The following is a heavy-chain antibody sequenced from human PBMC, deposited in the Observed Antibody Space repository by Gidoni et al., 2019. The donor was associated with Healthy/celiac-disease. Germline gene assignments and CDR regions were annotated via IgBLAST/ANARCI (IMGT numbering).Heavy chain of an antibody. CDR2: ISSSSSYI. J-gene: IGHJ3*02. CDR3: ARDWLVGAHGGAFDI. CDR1: GFTFSSYS. Sequence: EVQLVESGGGLVKPGGSLRLSCAASGFTFSSYSMNWVRQAPGKGLEWVSSISSSSSYIYYADSVKGRFTISRDNAKNSLYLQMNSLRAEDTAVYYCARDWLVGAHGGAFDIWGQGTMVTVSS. D-gene: IGHD1-26*01. V-gene: IGHV3-21*01.